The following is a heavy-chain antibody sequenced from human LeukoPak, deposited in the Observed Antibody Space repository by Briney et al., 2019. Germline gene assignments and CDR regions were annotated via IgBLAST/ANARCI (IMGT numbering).Heavy chain of an antibody. V-gene: IGHV4-59*12. Sequence: SETLSLTCTVSGGSISSYYWSWIRQPPGKGLEWIGYIYYSGSTNYNPSLKSRVTISVDTSKNQFSLRLNSVTAADTAVYYCAREAVAATHADCWGQGTLVTVSS. D-gene: IGHD1-26*01. J-gene: IGHJ4*02. CDR2: IYYSGST. CDR3: AREAVAATHADC. CDR1: GGSISSYY.